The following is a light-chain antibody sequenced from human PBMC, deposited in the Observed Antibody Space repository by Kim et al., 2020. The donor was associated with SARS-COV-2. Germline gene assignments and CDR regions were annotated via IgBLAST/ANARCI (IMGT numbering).Light chain of an antibody. J-gene: IGLJ1*01. V-gene: IGLV3-1*01. CDR2: QDT. Sequence: GSPGQTASITCSGDKLGDKYACWYQQKPGQSPVLVIYQDTKRPSGIPERFSGSNSGNTATLTISGTQAMDEADYYCQAWDSSSYVFGTGTKVTVL. CDR3: QAWDSSSYV. CDR1: KLGDKY.